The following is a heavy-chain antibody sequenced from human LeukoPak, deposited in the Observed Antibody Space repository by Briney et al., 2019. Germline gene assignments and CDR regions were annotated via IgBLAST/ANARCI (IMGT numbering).Heavy chain of an antibody. D-gene: IGHD3-16*02. J-gene: IGHJ4*02. Sequence: GGSLRLSCAASGFTFSDYYMSWIRQAPGKGLEWVSAISGSGGSTYYADSVKGRFTISRDNSKNTLYLQMNSLRAEDTAVYYCAKDYRGGAFDYWGQGTLVTVSS. CDR3: AKDYRGGAFDY. CDR1: GFTFSDYY. V-gene: IGHV3-23*01. CDR2: ISGSGGST.